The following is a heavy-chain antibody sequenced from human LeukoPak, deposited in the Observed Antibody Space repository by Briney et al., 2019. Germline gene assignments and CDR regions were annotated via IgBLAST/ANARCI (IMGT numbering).Heavy chain of an antibody. CDR3: ALGNIVVVPAGGYYFDY. J-gene: IGHJ4*02. D-gene: IGHD2-2*01. CDR1: GGSISSSSYY. CDR2: IYYSGST. V-gene: IGHV4-39*01. Sequence: SETLSLTCTVSGGSISSSSYYWGWIRQPPGKGLEWIGSIYYSGSTYYNPSLKSRVTISVDTSKNRFSLKLSSVTAADTAVYYCALGNIVVVPAGGYYFDYWGQGTLVTVSS.